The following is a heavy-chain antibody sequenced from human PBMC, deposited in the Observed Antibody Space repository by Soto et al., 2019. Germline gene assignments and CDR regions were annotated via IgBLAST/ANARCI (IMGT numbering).Heavy chain of an antibody. CDR3: ARDGGGLLPYYYYGMDV. Sequence: GGSLRLSCAASGFTFSSYSMNWVRQAPGKGLEWVSSISSSSSYIYYADSVKGRFTISRDNAKNSLYLQMNSLRAEDTAVYYCARDGGGLLPYYYYGMDVWGQGTTVTVSS. CDR2: ISSSSSYI. CDR1: GFTFSSYS. V-gene: IGHV3-21*01. J-gene: IGHJ6*02. D-gene: IGHD3-22*01.